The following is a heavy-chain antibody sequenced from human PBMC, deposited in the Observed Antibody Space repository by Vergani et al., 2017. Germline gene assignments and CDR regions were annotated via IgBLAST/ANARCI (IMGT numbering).Heavy chain of an antibody. V-gene: IGHV1-69-2*01. J-gene: IGHJ4*02. D-gene: IGHD6-19*01. CDR2: VDPEDGET. CDR3: ARDRGGEPGIAVVGDFDY. Sequence: EVQLVQSGAEVKKPGATVKISCKVSGYTFTDYYMHWVQQAPGKGLEWMGLVDPEDGETIYAEKFQGRVTMTTDTSTSTAYMELRSLRSDDTAVYYCARDRGGEPGIAVVGDFDYWGQGTLVTVSS. CDR1: GYTFTDYY.